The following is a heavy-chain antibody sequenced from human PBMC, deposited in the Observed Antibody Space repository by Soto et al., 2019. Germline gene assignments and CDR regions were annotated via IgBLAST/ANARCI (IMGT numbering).Heavy chain of an antibody. CDR2: IWYDGSNK. CDR1: GFTFSSYG. CDR3: ARHRASRSYAFAFDI. Sequence: GGSLRLSCAAPGFTFSSYGMHWVRQASGKGLEWVAVIWYDGSNKYYADAVKGRFTISRDNSKNTLYLQKNSPRAEDTAVYYCARHRASRSYAFAFDIWGQGTIDTVSS. J-gene: IGHJ3*02. D-gene: IGHD1-26*01. V-gene: IGHV3-33*01.